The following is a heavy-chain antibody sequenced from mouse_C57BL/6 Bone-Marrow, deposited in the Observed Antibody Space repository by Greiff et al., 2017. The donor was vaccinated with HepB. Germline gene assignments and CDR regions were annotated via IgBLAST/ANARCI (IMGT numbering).Heavy chain of an antibody. CDR2: ISNGGGST. D-gene: IGHD1-1*01. J-gene: IGHJ1*03. Sequence: EVQLVESGGGLVQPGGSLKLSCAASGFTFSDYYMYWVRQTPEKRLEWVAYISNGGGSTYYPDTVKGRFTISRDNAKNTLYLQMSRLKSEDTAMYYCARQVLRGYFDVWGTGTTVTVSS. CDR3: ARQVLRGYFDV. CDR1: GFTFSDYY. V-gene: IGHV5-12*01.